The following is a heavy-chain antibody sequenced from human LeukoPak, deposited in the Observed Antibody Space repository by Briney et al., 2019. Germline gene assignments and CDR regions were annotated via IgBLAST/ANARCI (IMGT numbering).Heavy chain of an antibody. Sequence: GGSLRLSCAASGFTFSSYWMSWVRQAPGKGLEWVANIKQDGSEKYYVDSVKGRFTISRDNAKNSLYLQMNSLRAEDTAVYYCARDGDIVVVPAAMLYYYYGMDVWGQGTTVTVSS. D-gene: IGHD2-2*01. CDR1: GFTFSSYW. V-gene: IGHV3-7*01. CDR2: IKQDGSEK. J-gene: IGHJ6*02. CDR3: ARDGDIVVVPAAMLYYYYGMDV.